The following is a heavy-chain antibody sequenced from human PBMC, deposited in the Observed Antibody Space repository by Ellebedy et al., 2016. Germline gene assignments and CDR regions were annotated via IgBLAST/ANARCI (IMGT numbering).Heavy chain of an antibody. CDR3: AKWNGDWYAFDV. CDR2: IYTSGST. J-gene: IGHJ3*01. Sequence: SETLSLTCTVSGGSISNYYWSWIRQPAGKGLEWIGRIYTSGSTNYNPSLKSRVTMSVDTSKSQISLRLTSVTAADTAVYYCAKWNGDWYAFDVWGQGTMVTVAS. CDR1: GGSISNYY. V-gene: IGHV4-4*07. D-gene: IGHD1-1*01.